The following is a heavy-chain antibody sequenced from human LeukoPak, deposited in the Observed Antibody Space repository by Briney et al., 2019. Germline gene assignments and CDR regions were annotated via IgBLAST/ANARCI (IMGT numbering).Heavy chain of an antibody. Sequence: PGGSLRLSCVASGFTFSSYSMNWVRQAPGKGLEWVSSITSSSGSIYYSDSLKGRFTISRDNAKNSLYLQMSSLRAEDTAVYYCATAYYYGSGSYNYYYYGMDVWGKGTTVTVSS. D-gene: IGHD3-10*01. J-gene: IGHJ6*04. V-gene: IGHV3-21*01. CDR3: ATAYYYGSGSYNYYYYGMDV. CDR1: GFTFSSYS. CDR2: ITSSSGSI.